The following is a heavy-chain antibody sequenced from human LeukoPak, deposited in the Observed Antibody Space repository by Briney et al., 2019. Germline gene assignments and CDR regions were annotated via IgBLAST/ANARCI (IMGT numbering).Heavy chain of an antibody. CDR1: GCAISSSSYY. CDR2: IYYRGST. CDR3: GRGDSRSWYPFDY. V-gene: IGHV4-39*01. J-gene: IGHJ4*02. D-gene: IGHD6-13*01. Sequence: AETLSLSCTGSGCAISSSSYYWGWIRQPPGKGLEWIMSIYYRGSTYHNPSLKSRATISVDTSNNQFSLKLSPVTAADAAVYYCGRGDSRSWYPFDYWGQGILVTVSS.